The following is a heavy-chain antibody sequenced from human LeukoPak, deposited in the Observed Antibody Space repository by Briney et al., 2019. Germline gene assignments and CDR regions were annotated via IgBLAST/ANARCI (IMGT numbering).Heavy chain of an antibody. CDR1: GFTFSSYA. D-gene: IGHD3-22*01. CDR3: AKASYYYDSSDRFDY. J-gene: IGHJ4*02. V-gene: IGHV3-23*01. CDR2: ISGSGDNT. Sequence: GGSLRLSCAASGFTFSSYAMSWVRQAPGKGLEWVSAISGSGDNTYYADSMKGRFTISRDNSKNTLSLQMNSLRAEDTAVYHCAKASYYYDSSDRFDYWGQGTLVTVSS.